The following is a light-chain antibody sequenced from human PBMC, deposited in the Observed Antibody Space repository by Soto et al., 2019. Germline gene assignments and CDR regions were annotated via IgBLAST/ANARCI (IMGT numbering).Light chain of an antibody. CDR1: QSVTSN. J-gene: IGKJ4*01. Sequence: EIVMTQSPATLSVSPGERATLSCRASQSVTSNLAWYQQRPGQAPRLLIYGAFIRATGIPARFSGSGSGTEFTLTISSLQSEDFAVYYCQQYNNWPSITFGGGTKVEIK. V-gene: IGKV3-15*01. CDR2: GAF. CDR3: QQYNNWPSIT.